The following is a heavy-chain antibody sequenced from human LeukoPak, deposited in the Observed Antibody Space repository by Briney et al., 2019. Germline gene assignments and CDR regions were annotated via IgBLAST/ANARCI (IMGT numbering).Heavy chain of an antibody. V-gene: IGHV3-23*01. CDR3: AELGITMIGGV. D-gene: IGHD3-10*02. Sequence: GGSLRLSCAASGFTFSSYGMSWVRQAPGKGLEWVSAISGSGGSTHYADSVKGRFTISRDNSKNTLYLQMNSLRVEDTAVYYCAELGITMIGGVWGKGTTVTISS. CDR2: ISGSGGST. CDR1: GFTFSSYG. J-gene: IGHJ6*04.